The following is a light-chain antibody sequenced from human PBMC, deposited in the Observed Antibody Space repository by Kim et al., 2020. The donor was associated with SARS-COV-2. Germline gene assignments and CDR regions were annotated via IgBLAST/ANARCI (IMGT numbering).Light chain of an antibody. Sequence: ASVGDRVTITCRTTQGSSSHLNWYQQKPGRAPKLLISAASTLQGGVPSRFSGSGSETDFTLTISSLQPEDFATYFCQQSYITPFTFGPGTKVDIK. CDR3: QQSYITPFT. CDR2: AAS. V-gene: IGKV1-39*01. CDR1: QGSSSH. J-gene: IGKJ3*01.